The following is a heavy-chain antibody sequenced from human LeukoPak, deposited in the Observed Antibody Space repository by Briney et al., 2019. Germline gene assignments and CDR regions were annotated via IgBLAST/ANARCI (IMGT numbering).Heavy chain of an antibody. V-gene: IGHV4-39*07. CDR3: ARSRITMVREEANWFDP. Sequence: SETLSLTCTVSGGSISSSSYYWGWIRRPPGKGLEWIGSIYYSGSTYYNPSLKSRVTISVDTSKNQFSLKLSSVTAADTAVYYCARSRITMVREEANWFDPWGQGTLVTVSS. CDR2: IYYSGST. CDR1: GGSISSSSYY. J-gene: IGHJ5*02. D-gene: IGHD3-10*01.